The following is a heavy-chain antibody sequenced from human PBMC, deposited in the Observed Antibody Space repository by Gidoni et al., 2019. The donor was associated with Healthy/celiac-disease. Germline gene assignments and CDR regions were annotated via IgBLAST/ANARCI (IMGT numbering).Heavy chain of an antibody. CDR3: AREYCSSTSCSSYYGMDV. D-gene: IGHD2-2*01. CDR2: INSDGSST. J-gene: IGHJ6*02. CDR1: GFTFSSYW. V-gene: IGHV3-74*01. Sequence: EVQLVESGGGLVQPGGSLSLSCAASGFTFSSYWMHWVRQAPGKGLVWVSRINSDGSSTSYADSVKGRFTISRDNAKNTLYLQMNSLRAEDTAVYYCAREYCSSTSCSSYYGMDVWGQGTTVTVSS.